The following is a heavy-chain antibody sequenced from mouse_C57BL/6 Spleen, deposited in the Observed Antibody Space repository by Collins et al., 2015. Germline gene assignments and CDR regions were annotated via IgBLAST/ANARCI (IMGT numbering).Heavy chain of an antibody. CDR2: INPNNGGT. V-gene: IGHV1-26*01. CDR3: ARRGTSFDY. Sequence: EVQLQQSGPELVKPGASVKISCKASGYMFTDYYMNWVKQSHGKSLEWIGDINPNNGGTSYNQKFKGKATLTVDKSSSTAYMELRSLTSEDSAVYYCARRGTSFDYWGQGTTLTVSS. CDR1: GYMFTDYY. J-gene: IGHJ2*01.